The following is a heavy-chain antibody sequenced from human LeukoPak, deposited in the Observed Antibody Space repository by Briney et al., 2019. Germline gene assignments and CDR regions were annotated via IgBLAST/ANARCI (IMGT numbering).Heavy chain of an antibody. V-gene: IGHV4-34*01. Sequence: PSETLSLTCAVYGGSFSGYYRSWIRQPPGKGLEWIGEINHSGSTNYNPSLKGRVTISVDTSKNQFSLKLSSVTAADTAVYYCARGLESSGWYEVHYYYYYGMDVWGQGTTVTVSS. J-gene: IGHJ6*02. CDR3: ARGLESSGWYEVHYYYYYGMDV. CDR2: INHSGST. CDR1: GGSFSGYY. D-gene: IGHD6-19*01.